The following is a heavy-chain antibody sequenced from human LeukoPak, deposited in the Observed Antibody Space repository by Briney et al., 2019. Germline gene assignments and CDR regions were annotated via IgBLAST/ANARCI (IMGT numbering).Heavy chain of an antibody. CDR2: INAGNGHT. Sequence: ASVKVSCKASGFTFTNYAMQWVLQAPGQSLEWMGWINAGNGHTKYSQNFQDRITITRDTSASTVYMELSSLRSEDTAVYYCARGIWSGGHCYLDSWGQGTQVTVSS. V-gene: IGHV1-3*01. CDR3: ARGIWSGGHCYLDS. J-gene: IGHJ4*02. D-gene: IGHD3-3*01. CDR1: GFTFTNYA.